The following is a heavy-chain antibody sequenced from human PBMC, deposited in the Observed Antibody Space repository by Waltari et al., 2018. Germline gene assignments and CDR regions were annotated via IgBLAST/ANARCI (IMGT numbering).Heavy chain of an antibody. CDR2: MKPNNGET. Sequence: QVQLVQSGAEVKKPGASVKVSCKASGYTFSDFDINWVRRAAGQGLEWMGWMKPNNGETGYAQKFQGRVVMTSDTSISTAYLDLSSLRSEDTAVYYCARGRRRSSTCYGVCDWFDPWGQGTLVTVSS. CDR3: ARGRRRSSTCYGVCDWFDP. V-gene: IGHV1-8*01. CDR1: GYTFSDFD. J-gene: IGHJ5*02. D-gene: IGHD3-3*01.